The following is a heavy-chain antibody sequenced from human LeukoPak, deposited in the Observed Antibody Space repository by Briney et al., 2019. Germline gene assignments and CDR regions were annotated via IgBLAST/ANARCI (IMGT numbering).Heavy chain of an antibody. D-gene: IGHD6-13*01. CDR1: GFTFSNYG. CDR3: VRDGAAAGWDYDY. J-gene: IGHJ4*02. Sequence: GGSLRLSCAASGFTFSNYGMHWVRQAPGKGLEWVAVIWADGSKKYYGDSVKGRFTISRDNSKNTLYLQMNSLRAEDTAVYHCVRDGAAAGWDYDYWGQGSLVTVSS. CDR2: IWADGSKK. V-gene: IGHV3-33*01.